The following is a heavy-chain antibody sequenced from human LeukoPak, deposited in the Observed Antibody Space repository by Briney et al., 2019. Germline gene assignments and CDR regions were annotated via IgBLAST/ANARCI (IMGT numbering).Heavy chain of an antibody. J-gene: IGHJ4*02. Sequence: GGSLRLSCSASGFTFSSYWMIWVRQAPGKGLEWVAQINQVGSEQYYADSVKGRFTISRDNSKNSLYLQINSLRAEDTGVYFCAKELTTERTPGVDSWGQGTLVTVSS. CDR3: AKELTTERTPGVDS. D-gene: IGHD4-17*01. V-gene: IGHV3-7*05. CDR2: INQVGSEQ. CDR1: GFTFSSYW.